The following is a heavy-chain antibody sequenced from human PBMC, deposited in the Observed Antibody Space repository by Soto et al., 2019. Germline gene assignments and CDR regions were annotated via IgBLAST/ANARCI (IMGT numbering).Heavy chain of an antibody. CDR3: ARRTADWGSGNWYFDL. Sequence: QVQLVQSGAEMKKPGSSVKVSCKASGGTFSSYAISWVRQAPGQGLEWMGGIIPIFGTANYAQKFQGRVTITADESTSTAYMELSSLRSEDTAVYYCARRTADWGSGNWYFDLWGRGTLVTVSS. V-gene: IGHV1-69*01. CDR1: GGTFSSYA. D-gene: IGHD7-27*01. J-gene: IGHJ2*01. CDR2: IIPIFGTA.